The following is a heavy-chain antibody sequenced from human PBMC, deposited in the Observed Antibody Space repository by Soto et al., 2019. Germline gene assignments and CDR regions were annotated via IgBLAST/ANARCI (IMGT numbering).Heavy chain of an antibody. V-gene: IGHV3-30-3*01. Sequence: VAVISYDGSNKYYADSVKGRFTISRDNSKNTLYLQMNSLRAEDTAVYYCARDEYSSSWYGIDYWGQGTLVTVSS. CDR3: ARDEYSSSWYGIDY. CDR2: ISYDGSNK. D-gene: IGHD6-13*01. J-gene: IGHJ4*02.